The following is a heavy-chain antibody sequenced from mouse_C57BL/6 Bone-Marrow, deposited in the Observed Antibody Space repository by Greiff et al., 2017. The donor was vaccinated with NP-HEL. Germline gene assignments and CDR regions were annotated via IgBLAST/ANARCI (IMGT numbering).Heavy chain of an antibody. CDR2: INYDGSST. V-gene: IGHV5-16*01. CDR3: AKEGGLRRRTYAMDY. J-gene: IGHJ4*01. CDR1: GFTFSDYS. Sequence: EVKLVESEGGLVQPGSSMKLSRTASGFTFSDYSMAWVRQVPEKGLEWVANINYDGSSTYYLDSLKSRFIISRDNAKNILYLQMSSLKSEDTATYYGAKEGGLRRRTYAMDYWGQGTSVTVSS. D-gene: IGHD2-4*01.